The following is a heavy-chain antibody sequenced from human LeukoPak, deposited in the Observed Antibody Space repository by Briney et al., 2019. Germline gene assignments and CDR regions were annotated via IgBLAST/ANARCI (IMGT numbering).Heavy chain of an antibody. CDR2: ISWNSGSI. CDR3: ATDSYVSGSYYRLFY. D-gene: IGHD3-10*01. J-gene: IGHJ4*02. CDR1: GFTFDDYA. Sequence: PGGSLRLSCAASGFTFDDYAMHWVRQTPGKGLEWVSSISWNSGSIDYADSVKGRFTISRDNAKNTLYLQMNNLRAEDTAIYYCATDSYVSGSYYRLFYWGQGTLVTVSS. V-gene: IGHV3-9*01.